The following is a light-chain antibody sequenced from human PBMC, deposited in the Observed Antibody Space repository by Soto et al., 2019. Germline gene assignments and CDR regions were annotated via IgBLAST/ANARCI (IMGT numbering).Light chain of an antibody. V-gene: IGKV1-5*03. Sequence: IQMTQSPSTLSGSVGDRVTITCRASQTISSWLAWYQQKQGKAPKLLIYKASTLKSGVPSRFSGSVSGTEGTITISSLKNDDFSTYYCQHSNSYPEAFGQGTKVDIK. CDR2: KAS. CDR1: QTISSW. CDR3: QHSNSYPEA. J-gene: IGKJ1*01.